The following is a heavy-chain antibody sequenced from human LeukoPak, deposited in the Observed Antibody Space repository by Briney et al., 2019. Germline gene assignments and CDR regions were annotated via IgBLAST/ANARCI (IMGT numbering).Heavy chain of an antibody. CDR1: GFTFSSYS. CDR3: AREGRYYYDSSGYVDY. CDR2: ISSSSSYI. J-gene: IGHJ4*02. Sequence: GGSLRLSCAASGFTFSSYSMNWVRQAPGKGLEWVSSISSSSSYIYYADSVKGRFTISRDNAKNSLYLQMNSLRAEDTAVYYCAREGRYYYDSSGYVDYWGQGTLVTVSS. D-gene: IGHD3-22*01. V-gene: IGHV3-21*01.